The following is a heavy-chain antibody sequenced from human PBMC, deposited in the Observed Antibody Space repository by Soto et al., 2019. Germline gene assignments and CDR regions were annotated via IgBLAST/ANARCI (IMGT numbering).Heavy chain of an antibody. CDR3: ARQLYYGSGSRSRTKYYFDY. D-gene: IGHD3-10*01. J-gene: IGHJ4*02. Sequence: PGGSLRLSCAASGFTFSSYAMSWVRQAPGKGLEWVSAISGSGGSTYYADSVKGRFTISRDNSKNTLYLQMNSLRAEDTAVYYCARQLYYGSGSRSRTKYYFDYWGQGILVTVSS. CDR2: ISGSGGST. V-gene: IGHV3-23*01. CDR1: GFTFSSYA.